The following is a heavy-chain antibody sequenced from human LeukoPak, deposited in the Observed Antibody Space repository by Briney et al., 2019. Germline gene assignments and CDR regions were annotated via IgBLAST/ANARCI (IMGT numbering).Heavy chain of an antibody. CDR3: ARGYGAFDI. CDR1: GFIFSTYS. J-gene: IGHJ3*02. D-gene: IGHD3-16*01. V-gene: IGHV3-48*02. CDR2: ISNSGSTI. Sequence: GGSLRLSCAASGFIFSTYSMNWVRQAPGKGLEWVSYISNSGSTIYYADSVRGRFTISRDNAENSLYLQMNSLRDEDTAVYYCARGYGAFDIWGQGTMVTVSS.